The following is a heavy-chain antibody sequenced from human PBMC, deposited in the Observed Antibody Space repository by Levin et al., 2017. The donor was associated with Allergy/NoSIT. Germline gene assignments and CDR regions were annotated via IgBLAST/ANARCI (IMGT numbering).Heavy chain of an antibody. D-gene: IGHD1-26*01. Sequence: GESLKISCVVSGFTLTNVWMNWVRQAPGKGLEWVGRIKSKSDGGTADYAAPVKGRFTISRDDSKNTLYLQMNSLKTEDTAVYYCITNKPPPAWELRFDYWGQGTLVTVPS. J-gene: IGHJ4*02. CDR1: GFTLTNVW. V-gene: IGHV3-15*01. CDR2: IKSKSDGGTA. CDR3: ITNKPPPAWELRFDY.